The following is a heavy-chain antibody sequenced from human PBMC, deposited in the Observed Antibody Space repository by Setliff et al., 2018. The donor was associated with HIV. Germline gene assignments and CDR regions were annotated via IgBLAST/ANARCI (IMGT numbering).Heavy chain of an antibody. CDR3: AILMTARGTWEYFQH. CDR1: GGSITNHY. Sequence: SETLSLTCTVSGGSITNHYWSWIRQPAGKGLEWIGRIYGSGITSYNPSLQRPVTMSVDTSTDTGYMEMTKLRSEDTAVYYCAILMTARGTWEYFQHWGQGTLVTVSS. V-gene: IGHV4-4*07. D-gene: IGHD6-13*01. J-gene: IGHJ1*01. CDR2: IYGSGIT.